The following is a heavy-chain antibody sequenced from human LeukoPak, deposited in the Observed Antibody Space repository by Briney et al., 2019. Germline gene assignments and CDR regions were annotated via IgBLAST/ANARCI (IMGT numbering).Heavy chain of an antibody. Sequence: SETLSLTCTVSGYSISSGYYWGWIRQPPGKGLEWIGSIYHSGSTYYNPSLKSRVTISVDTSKNQFSLKLSSVTAADTAVYYCARGGTFSASSEVFGYWGQGTLVTVSS. J-gene: IGHJ4*02. CDR2: IYHSGST. V-gene: IGHV4-38-2*02. D-gene: IGHD6-6*01. CDR3: ARGGTFSASSEVFGY. CDR1: GYSISSGYY.